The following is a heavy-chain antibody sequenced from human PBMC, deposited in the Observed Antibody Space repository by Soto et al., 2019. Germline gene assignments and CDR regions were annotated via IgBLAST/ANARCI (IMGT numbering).Heavy chain of an antibody. CDR3: ARDGGRHSGGIDY. V-gene: IGHV1-69*01. CDR2: IIPIFGTA. D-gene: IGHD1-26*01. Sequence: QVQLVQSGAEVKKPGSSVKVSCKASGGTFSSYSINWVRHAPGQGLEWMGEIIPIFGTANYEQKFQGRVTITADESTSTASMELSSLRSEDTAVYYCARDGGRHSGGIDYWGQGTLVTVSS. J-gene: IGHJ4*02. CDR1: GGTFSSYS.